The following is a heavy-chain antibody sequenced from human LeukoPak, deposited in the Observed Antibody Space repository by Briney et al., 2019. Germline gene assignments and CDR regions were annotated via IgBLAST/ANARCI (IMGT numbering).Heavy chain of an antibody. Sequence: ASVKVSCKASGYTFTSYAMHWVRQAPGQGLEWMGWINAGNGNTKYSQEFQGRVTITRDTSASTAYMELSSLRSEDMAVYYCARDRVVPAAGSYYYYMDVWGKGTTVTVSS. J-gene: IGHJ6*03. CDR3: ARDRVVPAAGSYYYYMDV. D-gene: IGHD2-2*01. V-gene: IGHV1-3*03. CDR2: INAGNGNT. CDR1: GYTFTSYA.